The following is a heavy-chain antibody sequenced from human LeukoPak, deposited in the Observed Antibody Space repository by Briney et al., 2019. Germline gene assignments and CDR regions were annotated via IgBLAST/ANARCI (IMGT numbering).Heavy chain of an antibody. V-gene: IGHV1-8*01. Sequence: ASVKVSCKVSGYTLTELSMHWVRQATGQGLEWMGWMNPDNGNTGYAQNFQDRVTMTRNTSISTAYMELSSLRSEDTAVYYCARGSRMGRGVDGDYWGQGTLVTVSS. CDR1: GYTLTELS. D-gene: IGHD3-10*01. CDR2: MNPDNGNT. J-gene: IGHJ4*02. CDR3: ARGSRMGRGVDGDY.